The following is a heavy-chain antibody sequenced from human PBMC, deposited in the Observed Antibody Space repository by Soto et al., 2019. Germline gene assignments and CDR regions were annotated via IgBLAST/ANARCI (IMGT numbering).Heavy chain of an antibody. CDR3: ARRWYSGVYWAVDI. D-gene: IGHD1-26*01. CDR2: IDPSNSYI. J-gene: IGHJ3*02. Sequence: GESLKISCQGSGYSFTTHWITWVRQTPGKGLEWMGRIDPSNSYINYSPSFQGHVTISVDRSISTAYLQWSRLEASDTAIYYCARRWYSGVYWAVDIWGQGTMVTVSS. CDR1: GYSFTTHW. V-gene: IGHV5-10-1*01.